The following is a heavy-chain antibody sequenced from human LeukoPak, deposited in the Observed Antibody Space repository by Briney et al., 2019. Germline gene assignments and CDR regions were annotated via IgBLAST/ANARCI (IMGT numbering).Heavy chain of an antibody. D-gene: IGHD2-21*02. CDR1: GFTFSNYA. CDR3: ARVGGDTGGDY. CDR2: IKQDGSEK. J-gene: IGHJ4*02. Sequence: GGSLRLSCAASGFTFSNYAMSWVRQAPGKGLEWVANIKQDGSEKYYVDSVKGRFTISRDNAKNSLYLQMNSLRAEDTAVCYCARVGGDTGGDYWGQGTLVTVSS. V-gene: IGHV3-7*01.